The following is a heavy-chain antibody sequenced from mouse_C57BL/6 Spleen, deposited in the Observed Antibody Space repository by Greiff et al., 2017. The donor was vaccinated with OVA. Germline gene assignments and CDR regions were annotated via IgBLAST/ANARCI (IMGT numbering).Heavy chain of an antibody. Sequence: VQLQQSGPVLVKPGASVKMSCKASGYTFTDYYMNWVKQSHGKSLEWIGVINPYNGGTSYNQKFTGKATLTVDKSSSTAYMELYSLTSEASSVYYCAIPYGNYSYYFAYWGHGTTLPVSS. CDR3: AIPYGNYSYYFAY. CDR1: GYTFTDYY. D-gene: IGHD2-1*01. CDR2: INPYNGGT. V-gene: IGHV1-19*01. J-gene: IGHJ2*01.